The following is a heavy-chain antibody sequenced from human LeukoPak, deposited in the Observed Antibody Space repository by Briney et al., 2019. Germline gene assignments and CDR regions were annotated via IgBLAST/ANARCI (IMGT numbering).Heavy chain of an antibody. V-gene: IGHV3-23*01. CDR3: AKGPSYYDSSGYYYY. CDR2: ISGSGGST. D-gene: IGHD3-22*01. J-gene: IGHJ4*02. CDR1: GFTFSSYA. Sequence: PGGSLRLSCAASGFTFSSYAMSWVRQAPGKGLEWVSAISGSGGSTYYADSVKGRFTISRDNSKNTLYLQMNSLRAEDTAVYYCAKGPSYYDSSGYYYYWGQGTLVTVSS.